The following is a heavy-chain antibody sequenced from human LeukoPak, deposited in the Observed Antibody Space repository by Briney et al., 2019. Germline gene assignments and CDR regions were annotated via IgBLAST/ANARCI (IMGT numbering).Heavy chain of an antibody. D-gene: IGHD1-26*01. Sequence: GGSLRLSFAASGFTFSTYAMHWVRQAPGKGLEWVALISYDGSNKYYADSVKGRFTISRDNSKNTLYLQMNSLRAEDTAVYYCARDRVVGATAKFDYWGQGTRVTVSS. CDR3: ARDRVVGATAKFDY. J-gene: IGHJ4*02. CDR2: ISYDGSNK. V-gene: IGHV3-30*04. CDR1: GFTFSTYA.